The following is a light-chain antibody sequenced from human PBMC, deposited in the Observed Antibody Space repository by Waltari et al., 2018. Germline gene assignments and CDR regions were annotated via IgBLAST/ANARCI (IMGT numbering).Light chain of an antibody. V-gene: IGLV2-14*01. J-gene: IGLJ3*02. CDR3: SSYTSSSTPWV. Sequence: QSALTPPASVSGSPGQPFTISCTGTSRDGCGSNYVSWYQQHPGKAPKLMIYDVSKRPSGVSNRFSGSKSGNTASLTISGLQAEDEADYYCSSYTSSSTPWVFGGGTKLTVL. CDR2: DVS. CDR1: SRDGCGSNY.